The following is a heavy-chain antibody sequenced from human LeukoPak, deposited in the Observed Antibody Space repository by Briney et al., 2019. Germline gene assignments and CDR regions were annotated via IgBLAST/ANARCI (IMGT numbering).Heavy chain of an antibody. CDR2: IIPIFGTA. V-gene: IGHV1-69*06. D-gene: IGHD2-2*01. Sequence: GASVKVSCKASGGTFSSYAISWVRQAPGQGLEWMGGIIPIFGTANYAQKFQGRDTITADKSTSTAYMELSSLRSEDTAVYYCASQLGCSSTSCYLDYWGQGTLVTVSS. J-gene: IGHJ4*02. CDR3: ASQLGCSSTSCYLDY. CDR1: GGTFSSYA.